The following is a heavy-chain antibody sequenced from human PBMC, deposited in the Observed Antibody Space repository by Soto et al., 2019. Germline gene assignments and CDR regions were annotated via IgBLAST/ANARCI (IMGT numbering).Heavy chain of an antibody. CDR2: ISSSSNYI. CDR1: GFTFSSYS. J-gene: IGHJ4*02. V-gene: IGHV3-21*01. D-gene: IGHD2-2*01. Sequence: GGSLRLSCAASGFTFSSYSMNWVRQAPGKGLEWVSSISSSSNYIYYADSVKGRFTISRDNAKNSLYQQMNSLRAEDTAVYYCARDRSIVVVPAALDFWGQGTLVTVSS. CDR3: ARDRSIVVVPAALDF.